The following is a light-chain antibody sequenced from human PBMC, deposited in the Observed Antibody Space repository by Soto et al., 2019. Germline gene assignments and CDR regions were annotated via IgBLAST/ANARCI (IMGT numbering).Light chain of an antibody. CDR1: SSDVGGYNY. Sequence: QSVLTQPASVSGSPGQSITISCTGTSSDVGGYNYVSWYQQHPGKAPKLMIYDVRNRPSGVSNRFSGSKSGNTAPLTISGLQAEDEADYYCSSYTSSSTLDVFGTGTKLTVL. CDR3: SSYTSSSTLDV. J-gene: IGLJ1*01. V-gene: IGLV2-14*01. CDR2: DVR.